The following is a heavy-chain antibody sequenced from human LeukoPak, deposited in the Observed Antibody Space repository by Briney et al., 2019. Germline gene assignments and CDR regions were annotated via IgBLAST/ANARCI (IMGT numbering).Heavy chain of an antibody. CDR3: ARLPVVVVAATNQDSDN. CDR2: IIPIFGTA. CDR1: GGTFSSYA. J-gene: IGHJ4*02. V-gene: IGHV1-69*06. D-gene: IGHD2-15*01. Sequence: SVKVSCKASGGTFSSYAISWVRQAPGQGLEWMGGIIPIFGTANYAQKFQGRVTITADKSTSTAYMELSSLRSEDTAVYYCARLPVVVVAATNQDSDNWGQGTLVTVSS.